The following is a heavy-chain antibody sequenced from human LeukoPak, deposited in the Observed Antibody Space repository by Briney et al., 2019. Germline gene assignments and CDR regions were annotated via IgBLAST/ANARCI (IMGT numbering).Heavy chain of an antibody. V-gene: IGHV4-38-2*02. D-gene: IGHD7-27*01. CDR1: GYSISCGYY. CDR3: ARDNWGADGFDP. CDR2: IYHSGST. Sequence: SETLSLTCTVSGYSISCGYYWGWIRQPPGKGLEWIGSIYHSGSTYYNPSLKSRVTISVDTSKNQFSLKLSSVTAADTAVYYCARDNWGADGFDPWGQGTLVTVSS. J-gene: IGHJ5*02.